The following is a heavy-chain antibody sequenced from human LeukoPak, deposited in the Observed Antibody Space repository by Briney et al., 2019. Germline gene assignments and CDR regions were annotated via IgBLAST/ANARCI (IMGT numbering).Heavy chain of an antibody. D-gene: IGHD6-19*01. CDR3: ARVKWRGPTSSGWLDY. J-gene: IGHJ4*02. V-gene: IGHV6-1*01. CDR1: GDSVSSNSVA. Sequence: SQTLSLTCAIPGDSVSSNSVAWNWIRQSPSRGLEWLGRTYYRSKWYNDYAVSVKSRITINPETSKNQFSLHLNSMTPEDTAVYYCARVKWRGPTSSGWLDYWGQGTLVTVSS. CDR2: TYYRSKWYN.